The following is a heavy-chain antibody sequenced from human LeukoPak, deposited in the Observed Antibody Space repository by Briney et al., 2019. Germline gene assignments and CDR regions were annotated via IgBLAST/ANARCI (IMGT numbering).Heavy chain of an antibody. D-gene: IGHD2-15*01. CDR3: AKDIVVVVAPTDYFDY. CDR2: ISGSGGST. Sequence: GGSLRLSCAASGFTFSSYGMSWVRQAPGKGLEWVSAISGSGGSTYYADSVKGRFTISRDNSKNTLYLQMNSLRAEDTAVYYCAKDIVVVVAPTDYFDYWGQGTLVTVSS. V-gene: IGHV3-23*01. CDR1: GFTFSSYG. J-gene: IGHJ4*02.